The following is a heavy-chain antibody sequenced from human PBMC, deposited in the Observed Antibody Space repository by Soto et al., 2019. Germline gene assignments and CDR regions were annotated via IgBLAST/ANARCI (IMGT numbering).Heavy chain of an antibody. CDR3: ARYKSNYYYGMDV. V-gene: IGHV4-59*01. Sequence: QVQLQESGPGLVKPSETLSLTCTVSGGSISSYYWSWIRQPPGQGLEWIGYIYYSGITNYRPSLKSRVTISVDTSKNQFSLKLSSVTAADTAVYYCARYKSNYYYGMDVWGQGTTVTVSS. D-gene: IGHD1-20*01. CDR1: GGSISSYY. J-gene: IGHJ6*02. CDR2: IYYSGIT.